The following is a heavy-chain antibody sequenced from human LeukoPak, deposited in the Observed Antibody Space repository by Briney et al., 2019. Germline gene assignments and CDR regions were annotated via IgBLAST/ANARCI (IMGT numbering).Heavy chain of an antibody. CDR2: ISSSGSTI. D-gene: IGHD2-21*02. Sequence: GGSLRLSCAASGFTFSDYYMSWIRQAPGKGLEWVSYISSSGSTIYYADSVKGRFTISRDNAKNSLYLQMKSLRAEDTAVYYCAREYCGGDCYSGPHYFDYWGQGTLVTVSS. J-gene: IGHJ4*02. V-gene: IGHV3-11*01. CDR3: AREYCGGDCYSGPHYFDY. CDR1: GFTFSDYY.